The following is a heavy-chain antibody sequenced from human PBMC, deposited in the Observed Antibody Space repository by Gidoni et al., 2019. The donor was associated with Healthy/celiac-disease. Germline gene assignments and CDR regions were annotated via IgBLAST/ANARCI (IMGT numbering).Heavy chain of an antibody. D-gene: IGHD2-21*02. CDR1: GFSLSNARMG. CDR3: ARIPEVVVTIYGMDV. J-gene: IGHJ6*02. V-gene: IGHV2-26*01. CDR2: IFAKYEK. Sequence: QVTLKESGPVLVKPPETLTLTCIASGFSLSNARMGVSWIRQPPGKALEWLAHIFAKYEKSYSPSLKSRLTISKDTSKSQGVLTMTNMDPVDTATYYCARIPEVVVTIYGMDVWGQGTTVTVSS.